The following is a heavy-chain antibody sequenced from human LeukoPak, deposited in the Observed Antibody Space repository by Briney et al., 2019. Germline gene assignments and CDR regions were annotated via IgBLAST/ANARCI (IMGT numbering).Heavy chain of an antibody. CDR1: GGSFSGYY. Sequence: PSETLSLTCAVYGGSFSGYYWSWIRQPPGKGLEWIGEINHSGSTNYNPSLKSRVTISVDTSKNQFSLKLSSVTAADTAVYYCARERNSGYDRYYFDYWGQGTLVTVSS. CDR3: ARERNSGYDRYYFDY. J-gene: IGHJ4*02. CDR2: INHSGST. D-gene: IGHD5-12*01. V-gene: IGHV4-34*01.